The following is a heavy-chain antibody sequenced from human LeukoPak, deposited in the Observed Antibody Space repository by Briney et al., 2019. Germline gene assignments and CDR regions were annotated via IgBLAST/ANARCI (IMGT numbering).Heavy chain of an antibody. CDR1: GYTFTSYY. CDR3: ARGPYLGYCSSTSCHTPFDY. CDR2: INPSGGSA. V-gene: IGHV1-46*01. D-gene: IGHD2-2*01. Sequence: GASVKVSCKASGYTFTSYYMHWVRQAPGQGLEWMGIINPSGGSASYAQKFQGRVTMTRDTSTSTVYMELSSLRSEDTAVYYCARGPYLGYCSSTSCHTPFDYWGQGTLVTVSS. J-gene: IGHJ4*02.